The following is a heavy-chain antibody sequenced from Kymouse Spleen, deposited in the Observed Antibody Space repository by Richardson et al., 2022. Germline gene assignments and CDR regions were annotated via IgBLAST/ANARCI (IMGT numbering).Heavy chain of an antibody. CDR3: ARLEGSGSYYTDYYYYGMDV. V-gene: IGHV4-31*03. J-gene: IGHJ6*02. CDR2: IYYSGST. D-gene: IGHD3-10*01. Sequence: QVQLQESGPGLVKPSQTLSLTCTVSGGSISSGGYYWSWIRQHPGKGLEWIGYIYYSGSTYYNPSLKSRVTISVDTSKNQFSLKLSSVTAADTAVYYCARLEGSGSYYTDYYYYGMDVWGQGTTVTVSS. CDR1: GGSISSGGYY.